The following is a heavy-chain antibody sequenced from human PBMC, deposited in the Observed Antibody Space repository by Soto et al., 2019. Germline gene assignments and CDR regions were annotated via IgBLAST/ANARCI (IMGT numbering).Heavy chain of an antibody. J-gene: IGHJ4*02. D-gene: IGHD4-17*01. V-gene: IGHV1-18*01. Sequence: QAQLMQSGAEVKEPGASVKVSCKASRYSFTTSGITWVRQAPGQGLEWMGWISTYNGNTNYAQKLQDRVTLTTDTSTSTAYMELRSLRPDDTAVYYCARRLYGDYDYWGQETLVTVSS. CDR3: ARRLYGDYDY. CDR1: RYSFTTSG. CDR2: ISTYNGNT.